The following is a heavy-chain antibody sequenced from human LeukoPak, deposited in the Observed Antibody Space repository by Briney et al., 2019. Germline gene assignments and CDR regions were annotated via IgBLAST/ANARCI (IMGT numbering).Heavy chain of an antibody. V-gene: IGHV3-23*01. D-gene: IGHD3-22*01. CDR2: ISGSGGST. CDR3: ASHQYYYDSSGYLLQMIFDY. Sequence: GGSLRLSCAASGFTFSSYAMSWVRQAPGQGLEWVSAISGSGGSTYYADSVKGRFTISRDNSKNRLDLQMTSLRAKDPAVYYCASHQYYYDSSGYLLQMIFDYWGQGTLVTVSS. CDR1: GFTFSSYA. J-gene: IGHJ4*02.